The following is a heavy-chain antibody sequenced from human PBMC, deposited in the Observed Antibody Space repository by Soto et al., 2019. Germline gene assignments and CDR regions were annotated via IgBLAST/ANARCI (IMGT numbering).Heavy chain of an antibody. J-gene: IGHJ4*02. CDR1: EGTFNSYA. V-gene: IGHV1-69*01. D-gene: IGHD6-13*01. CDR3: ASGASRWYRYSFDS. Sequence: QAQVVQSGAEVRKPGSSVKLSCKASEGTFNSYAIAWVRQAPGQGLEWMGGIIPYYNTLNYAQKFQDRVTITTDDSTNTVYMELSSLRSDDTAVYFCASGASRWYRYSFDSWAQGTLVTVSS. CDR2: IIPYYNTL.